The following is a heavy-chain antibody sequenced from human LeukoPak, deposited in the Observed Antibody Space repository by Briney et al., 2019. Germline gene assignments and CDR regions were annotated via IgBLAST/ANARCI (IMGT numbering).Heavy chain of an antibody. V-gene: IGHV4-59*08. CDR3: ARRSLYYYGMDV. Sequence: PSETLPLTCTVSGGSISSYYWGWIRQPPGKGLEWIGYIYYSGSTNYNPSLKSRVTISVDTSKNQFSLKLSSVTAADTAVYYCARRSLYYYGMDVWGQGTTVTVSS. D-gene: IGHD2-15*01. J-gene: IGHJ6*02. CDR2: IYYSGST. CDR1: GGSISSYY.